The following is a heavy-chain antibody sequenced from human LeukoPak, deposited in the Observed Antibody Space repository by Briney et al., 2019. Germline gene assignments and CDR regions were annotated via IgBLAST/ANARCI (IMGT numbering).Heavy chain of an antibody. Sequence: SETLSLTCTVSGGSISSYYWSWIRQPARKGLEWIGRIYTSGSTNYNPSLKSRVTISVDKSKNQFSLKLSSVTAADTAVYYCARDLYCSSTSCRANNWFDPWGQGTLVSVSS. D-gene: IGHD2-2*01. CDR1: GGSISSYY. CDR2: IYTSGST. V-gene: IGHV4-4*07. CDR3: ARDLYCSSTSCRANNWFDP. J-gene: IGHJ5*02.